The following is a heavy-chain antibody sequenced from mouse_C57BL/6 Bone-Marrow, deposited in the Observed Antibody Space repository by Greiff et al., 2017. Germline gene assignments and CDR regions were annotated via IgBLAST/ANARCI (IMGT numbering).Heavy chain of an antibody. V-gene: IGHV5-6*01. CDR2: ISSGGSYT. CDR3: YRGPLLSSDY. CDR1: GFTFSSYG. D-gene: IGHD2-10*01. J-gene: IGHJ2*01. Sequence: EVKLVESGGDLVKPGGSLKLSCAASGFTFSSYGMSWVRQTPDKRLEWVATISSGGSYTYYPDSVKGRFTISRDNAKNSLYLQMSGLKSEDTAKYYCYRGPLLSSDYWGQGTTLTVSS.